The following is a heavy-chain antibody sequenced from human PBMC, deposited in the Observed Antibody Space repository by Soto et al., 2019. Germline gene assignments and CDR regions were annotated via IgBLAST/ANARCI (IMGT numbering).Heavy chain of an antibody. CDR2: IYYSGST. V-gene: IGHV4-59*11. D-gene: IGHD2-15*01. J-gene: IGHJ5*02. Sequence: TVACGSSSNHYWSWIRQTQGKGLEWIGYIYYSGSTNYNPSLKSRVTISVDKPNNQFSLKLSSMTGADTAVYCCATRTPQIVVTLLPFPTCGQATSLTV. CDR1: CGSSSNHY. CDR3: ATRTPQIVVTLLPFPT.